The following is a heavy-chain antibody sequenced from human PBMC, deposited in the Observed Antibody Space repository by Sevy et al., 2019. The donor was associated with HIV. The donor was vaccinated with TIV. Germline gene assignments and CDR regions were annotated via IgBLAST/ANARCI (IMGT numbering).Heavy chain of an antibody. D-gene: IGHD3-3*01. CDR1: GYTFTNHD. CDR2: MNPKTGDT. Sequence: ASVKVSCKASGYTFTNHDIHWVRQAAGQGLEWMGWMNPKTGDTGYTQKFQGRITMTGDTSIPTAYMELSSLTSDDTAVYYCARGPSDAFLGAYYTGAWFDTWGQGTLVTVSS. V-gene: IGHV1-8*01. J-gene: IGHJ5*02. CDR3: ARGPSDAFLGAYYTGAWFDT.